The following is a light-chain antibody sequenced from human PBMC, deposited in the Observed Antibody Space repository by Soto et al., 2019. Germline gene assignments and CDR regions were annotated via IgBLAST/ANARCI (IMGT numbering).Light chain of an antibody. CDR1: KSVNRN. V-gene: IGKV3-15*01. CDR2: DAS. J-gene: IGKJ4*01. CDR3: EKYNNWPLT. Sequence: EIVMTQSPATLSVFPGERATLSCRASKSVNRNLAWYPQKPGQTPRLLIYDASSRATGVPSRFSGSGSGKDFTLTISGLQSEDFAVYYCEKYNNWPLTFGGGTNVEIK.